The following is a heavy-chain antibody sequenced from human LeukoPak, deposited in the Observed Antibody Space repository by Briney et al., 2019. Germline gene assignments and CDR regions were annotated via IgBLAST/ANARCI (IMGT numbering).Heavy chain of an antibody. CDR1: GYTFTTYG. Sequence: ASVKVSCKASGYTFTTYGISWVRQAPGQGLEWMGWISAYGGNTDYAQKLQGRVTMTTDTSTSTAYMELRSLRLDDTAVYYCARGEITMVRGVIIWDYMDVWGKGTTVTVSS. CDR2: ISAYGGNT. V-gene: IGHV1-18*01. CDR3: ARGEITMVRGVIIWDYMDV. J-gene: IGHJ6*03. D-gene: IGHD3-10*01.